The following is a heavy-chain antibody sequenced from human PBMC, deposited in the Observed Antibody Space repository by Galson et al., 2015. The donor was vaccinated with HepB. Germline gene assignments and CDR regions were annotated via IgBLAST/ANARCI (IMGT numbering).Heavy chain of an antibody. CDR2: IVVGSGNT. CDR3: AAVGSAMGSGSYYNGDAFDI. CDR1: GFTFTSSA. D-gene: IGHD3-10*01. V-gene: IGHV1-58*01. Sequence: SVKVSCKASGFTFTSSAVQWVRQARGQRLEWIGWIVVGSGNTNYAQKFQERVTITRDMSTSTAYMELSSLRSEDTAVYYCAAVGSAMGSGSYYNGDAFDIWGQGTMVTVSS. J-gene: IGHJ3*02.